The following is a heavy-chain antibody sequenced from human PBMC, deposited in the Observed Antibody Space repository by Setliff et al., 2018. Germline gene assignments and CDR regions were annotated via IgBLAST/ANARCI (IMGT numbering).Heavy chain of an antibody. CDR1: GYTFTAYN. J-gene: IGHJ3*02. Sequence: ASVKVSCKASGYTFTAYNINWVRQATGQGLELMGWMNPNNGKTGYIQKLQGRVAMTRNTSISTVYMELSSLRPEDTAVYYCAEGLRGNDAFDIWGQGTMVTVSS. CDR3: AEGLRGNDAFDI. CDR2: MNPNNGKT. V-gene: IGHV1-8*02. D-gene: IGHD5-12*01.